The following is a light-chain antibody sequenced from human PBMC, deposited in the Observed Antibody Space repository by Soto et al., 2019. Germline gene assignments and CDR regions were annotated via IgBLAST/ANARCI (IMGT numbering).Light chain of an antibody. CDR2: IELSGTY. J-gene: IGLJ2*01. CDR1: SGHSSYI. V-gene: IGLV4-60*03. CDR3: ETWDTNPRL. Sequence: QLVLTQSSSASASLGSSVTLTCTLSSGHSSYIIAWHQQQPGKAPRYLMHIELSGTYTKVRGVPDRFSGSSSGADRYLTISNLQSEDEADYYCETWDTNPRLIGGGTKLTVL.